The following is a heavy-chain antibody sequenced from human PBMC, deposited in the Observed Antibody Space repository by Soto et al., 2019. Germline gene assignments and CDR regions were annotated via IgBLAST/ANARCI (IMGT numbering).Heavy chain of an antibody. J-gene: IGHJ4*02. CDR1: GYIFTTYS. CDR2: INTYNSKT. Sequence: EASVKVSCKTSGYIFTTYSIAWVRQALGQGLEWMGWINTYNSKTHYAQKFQGRVSVTAEPSTGTVYMELRNLTSDDTAVYYCSRGPQASDFWGQGTLVTVSS. CDR3: SRGPQASDF. V-gene: IGHV1-18*04.